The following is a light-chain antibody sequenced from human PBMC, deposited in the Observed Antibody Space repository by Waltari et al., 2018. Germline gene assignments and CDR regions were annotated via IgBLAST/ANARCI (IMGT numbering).Light chain of an antibody. CDR1: QSISNW. V-gene: IGKV1-5*03. CDR2: KAS. J-gene: IGKJ2*01. Sequence: IQMTHSPSPLSASVGHSITITCRASQSISNWLAWYQQKPGKAPILLIYKASILKSGVPSRFSGSGSGTQFTLTISSLQPGDFATYYCQQYNTYSSFGQGTKLEIK. CDR3: QQYNTYSS.